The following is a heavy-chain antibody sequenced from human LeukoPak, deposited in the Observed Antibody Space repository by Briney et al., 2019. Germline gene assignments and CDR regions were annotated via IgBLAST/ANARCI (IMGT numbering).Heavy chain of an antibody. Sequence: GGSLRLSCAASGFTFSSYGMSWVRQAPGKGLEWVSAISGSGGSTYYADSVKGRFTISRDNAKNSLYLQMKSLRAEDTAAYYCARGKTSQNIVTRKTYNWFDPWGQGTLVTVSS. D-gene: IGHD2/OR15-2a*01. CDR2: ISGSGGST. J-gene: IGHJ5*02. CDR3: ARGKTSQNIVTRKTYNWFDP. CDR1: GFTFSSYG. V-gene: IGHV3-23*01.